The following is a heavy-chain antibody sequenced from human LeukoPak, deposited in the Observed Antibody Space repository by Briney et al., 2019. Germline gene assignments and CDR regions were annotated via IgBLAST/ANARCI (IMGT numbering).Heavy chain of an antibody. V-gene: IGHV3-20*04. CDR1: GFTFDDYG. J-gene: IGHJ4*02. D-gene: IGHD3-22*01. CDR3: ARMYYYDSSGYLDY. Sequence: PGGSLRLSCAASGFTFDDYGMSWVRHAPGKGLEWVSGINWNGGSTGYADSVKGRFTISRDNAKNSLYLQMNSLRAEDTALYYCARMYYYDSSGYLDYWGQGTLVTVSS. CDR2: INWNGGST.